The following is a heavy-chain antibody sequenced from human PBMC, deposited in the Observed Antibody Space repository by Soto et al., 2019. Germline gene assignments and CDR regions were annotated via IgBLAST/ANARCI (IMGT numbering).Heavy chain of an antibody. D-gene: IGHD3-22*01. CDR2: IWYDGSNK. J-gene: IGHJ4*02. V-gene: IGHV3-33*01. Sequence: QVQLVESGGGVVQPGRSLRLSCAASGFRFSSYGMNWVRQSPGKGLEWVAVIWYDGSNKFYGNSVKGRFTISRDNSRNTLDLQMNSLRDKDTAVYYCATEGKDDSVKGGFDNWGQGTLVTVSS. CDR3: ATEGKDDSVKGGFDN. CDR1: GFRFSSYG.